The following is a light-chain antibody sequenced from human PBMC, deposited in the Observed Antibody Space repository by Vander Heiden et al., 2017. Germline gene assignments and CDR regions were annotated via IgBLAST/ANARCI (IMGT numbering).Light chain of an antibody. V-gene: IGLV3-27*01. CDR1: VLEKKY. Sequence: SYELTQPSPVSVSPGQTARTTCSGNVLEKKYARWFQQKPGQAPVLVIYTDSERPSGIPERFSGSSSGTTVTLTISGAQVEDEADYYCYSAADNNQVFGGGTKLTVL. J-gene: IGLJ3*02. CDR2: TDS. CDR3: YSAADNNQV.